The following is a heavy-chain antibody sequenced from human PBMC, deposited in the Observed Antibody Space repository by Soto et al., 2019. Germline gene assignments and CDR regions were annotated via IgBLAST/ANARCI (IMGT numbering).Heavy chain of an antibody. V-gene: IGHV4-30-4*01. Sequence: QVQLQESGPGLVKPSQTLSLTCSVSGGSISSCDYYWSWIRQPPGKGLEWIGYIYYSGSTYYNPSLKSRVTISVDTSKNQFSLKLSSVTAADTAVYYCARERPDGARLDPWGQGTLVTVSS. CDR1: GGSISSCDYY. D-gene: IGHD6-6*01. CDR3: ARERPDGARLDP. CDR2: IYYSGST. J-gene: IGHJ5*02.